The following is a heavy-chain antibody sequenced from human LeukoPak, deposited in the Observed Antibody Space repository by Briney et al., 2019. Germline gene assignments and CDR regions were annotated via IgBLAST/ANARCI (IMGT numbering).Heavy chain of an antibody. Sequence: GGSLRLSCAASGFTFSSYAMSWVRQAPGKGLEWVSTISGSGGGGSTNYADSAKGRFTISRDNSKDTLYLQMNNLRAEDTAVYNCPKSGYNRFDSWGQGARSPSPQ. CDR1: GFTFSSYA. CDR2: ISGSGGGGST. CDR3: PKSGYNRFDS. V-gene: IGHV3-23*01. J-gene: IGHJ4*02. D-gene: IGHD5-24*01.